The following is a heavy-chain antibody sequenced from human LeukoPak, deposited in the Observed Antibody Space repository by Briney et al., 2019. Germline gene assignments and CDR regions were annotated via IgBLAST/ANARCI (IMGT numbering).Heavy chain of an antibody. CDR3: ARVPTGPQGYYYYMGV. D-gene: IGHD4-17*01. J-gene: IGHJ6*03. CDR1: GGSISSYY. Sequence: SETLSLTCTVSGGSISSYYWSWIRQPPGTGLEWMGYIYYNGSTNYNPSLKSRVTISVDTYKNQFSLKLSSVTAAAAAVYYCARVPTGPQGYYYYMGVWGKGTTVTVSS. V-gene: IGHV4-59*01. CDR2: IYYNGST.